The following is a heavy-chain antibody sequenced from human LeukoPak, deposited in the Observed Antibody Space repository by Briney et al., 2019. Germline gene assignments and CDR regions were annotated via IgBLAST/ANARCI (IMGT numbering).Heavy chain of an antibody. Sequence: SVKVSCKASGGTFSSYAISWVRQAPGQGLEWMGRIIPIFGTANYEQKFQGRVTITTDESTSTAYMELSSLRYEDTAVYYCAREGDYYYDSSGYYYFDYWGQGTLVTVSS. V-gene: IGHV1-69*05. CDR1: GGTFSSYA. CDR3: AREGDYYYDSSGYYYFDY. CDR2: IIPIFGTA. D-gene: IGHD3-22*01. J-gene: IGHJ4*02.